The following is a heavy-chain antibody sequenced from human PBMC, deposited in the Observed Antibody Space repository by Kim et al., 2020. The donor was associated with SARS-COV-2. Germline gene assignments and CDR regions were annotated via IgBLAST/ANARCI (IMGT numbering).Heavy chain of an antibody. CDR2: ISSSGSTI. Sequence: GGSLRLSCAASGFTFSSYEMNWVRQAPGKGLEWVSYISSSGSTIYYADSVKGRFTISRDNAKNSLNLQMNSLSAEDTAVYYCARGDSYSYGNYYSGMDVWGQGTTVTVSS. D-gene: IGHD5-18*01. V-gene: IGHV3-48*03. CDR1: GFTFSSYE. CDR3: ARGDSYSYGNYYSGMDV. J-gene: IGHJ6*02.